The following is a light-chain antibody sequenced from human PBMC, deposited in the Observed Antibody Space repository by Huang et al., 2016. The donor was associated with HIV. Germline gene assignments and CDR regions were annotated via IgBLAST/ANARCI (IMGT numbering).Light chain of an antibody. CDR2: DTT. Sequence: EIVLTQSPATLSLSPGETATLSCRASQSVGGYLAWYQQKPGQAPRLLIYDTTTRATGSPARFSGSGSETDFTLTISSLEPEDCAVYYCQQPGSFGQGTKVDIK. CDR3: QQPGS. V-gene: IGKV3-11*01. J-gene: IGKJ2*01. CDR1: QSVGGY.